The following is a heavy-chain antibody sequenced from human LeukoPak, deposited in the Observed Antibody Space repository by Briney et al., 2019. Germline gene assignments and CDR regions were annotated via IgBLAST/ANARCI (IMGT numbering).Heavy chain of an antibody. Sequence: GRSLRLSCAASGFIFDDYAMHWVRQAPGKGLEWVSSISWNSFTIGYADSVKGRFTISRDNAKNSLYLQMNSLRVEDTALYYCAKDIGRVDTASTYMDVWGKGTTVTISS. CDR2: ISWNSFTI. V-gene: IGHV3-9*01. D-gene: IGHD5-18*01. J-gene: IGHJ6*03. CDR1: GFIFDDYA. CDR3: AKDIGRVDTASTYMDV.